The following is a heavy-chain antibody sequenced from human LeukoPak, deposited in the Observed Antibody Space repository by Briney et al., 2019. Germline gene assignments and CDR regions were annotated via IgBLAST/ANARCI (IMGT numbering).Heavy chain of an antibody. Sequence: GPSVKVSRKASGGTFSSYAISWVRQAPGQGLEWMGRIIPILGIANYAQKFQGRVTTTADKSTSTAYMELSSLRSEDTAVYYCARAPKYYHDSSGYVPFGYWGQGTLVTVSS. V-gene: IGHV1-69*04. CDR3: ARAPKYYHDSSGYVPFGY. CDR2: IIPILGIA. J-gene: IGHJ4*02. CDR1: GGTFSSYA. D-gene: IGHD3-22*01.